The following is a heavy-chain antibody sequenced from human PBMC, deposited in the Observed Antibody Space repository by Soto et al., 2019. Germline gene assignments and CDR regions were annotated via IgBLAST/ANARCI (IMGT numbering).Heavy chain of an antibody. Sequence: QVQLVQSGAEVKKPGASVKVSCKASGYTFTSYGISWVRQAPGQGLEWMGWISAYNGNTNYAQKLQGRVTMTTDTXTITSYMEQRSLSSDDTAVYYCARQPVAGTAFFDSWGQGTLVTVSS. J-gene: IGHJ4*02. D-gene: IGHD6-19*01. CDR3: ARQPVAGTAFFDS. V-gene: IGHV1-18*01. CDR1: GYTFTSYG. CDR2: ISAYNGNT.